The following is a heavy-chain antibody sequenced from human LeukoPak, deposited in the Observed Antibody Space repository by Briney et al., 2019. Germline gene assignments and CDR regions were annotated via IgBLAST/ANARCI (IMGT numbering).Heavy chain of an antibody. CDR1: GFTFDDYG. D-gene: IGHD6-13*01. CDR3: ARDGIAAAGSYYYGMDV. V-gene: IGHV3-20*01. CDR2: INWNGGST. Sequence: GGSLRLSCAASGFTFDDYGMSWVRQAPGKGLEWVSGINWNGGSTGYADSVKGRFTISRDNAKNSLYLQMNSLRAEDTALYHCARDGIAAAGSYYYGMDVWGQGTTVTVSS. J-gene: IGHJ6*02.